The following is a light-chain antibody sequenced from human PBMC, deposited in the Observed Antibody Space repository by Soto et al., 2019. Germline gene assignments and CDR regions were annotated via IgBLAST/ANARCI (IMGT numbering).Light chain of an antibody. Sequence: QSALTQPASVSGSPGQSITISCAGTSSDVGGYNYVSWYQQHPGKAPKLIIYDVTNRPSGVSDRFSGSKSGNTASLTISGLQPEDETDYYCSSYTSSSTPFVFGTGTKVTVL. CDR2: DVT. CDR3: SSYTSSSTPFV. J-gene: IGLJ1*01. CDR1: SSDVGGYNY. V-gene: IGLV2-14*03.